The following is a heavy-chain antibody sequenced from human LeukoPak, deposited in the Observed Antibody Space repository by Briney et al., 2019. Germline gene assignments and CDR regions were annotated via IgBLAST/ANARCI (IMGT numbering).Heavy chain of an antibody. D-gene: IGHD3-3*01. J-gene: IGHJ3*02. CDR2: IIPIFGTA. CDR1: GGTFRSYA. Sequence: SVKVSCKASGGTFRSYAISWVRQAPGQGLEWMGGIIPIFGTANYAQKFQGRVTITADKSTSTAYMELSSLRSEDTAVYYCARGSSGYLGDAFDIWGQGTMVTVSS. V-gene: IGHV1-69*06. CDR3: ARGSSGYLGDAFDI.